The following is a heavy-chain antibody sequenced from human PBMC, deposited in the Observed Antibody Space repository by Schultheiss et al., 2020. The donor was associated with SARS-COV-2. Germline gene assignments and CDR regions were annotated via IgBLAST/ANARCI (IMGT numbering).Heavy chain of an antibody. CDR2: ISSSSSTI. D-gene: IGHD2-2*01. V-gene: IGHV3-48*04. CDR1: GFTFSSYS. CDR3: ARGIVVPAAQIDY. J-gene: IGHJ4*02. Sequence: GGSLRLSCAASGFTFSSYSMNWVRQAPGKGLEWVSYISSSSSTIYYADSVKGRFTISRDNAKNSLYLQMNSLRAEDTAVYYCARGIVVPAAQIDYWGQGTLVTVSS.